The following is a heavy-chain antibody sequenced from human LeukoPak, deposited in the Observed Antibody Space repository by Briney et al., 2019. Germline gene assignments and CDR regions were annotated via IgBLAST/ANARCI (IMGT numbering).Heavy chain of an antibody. J-gene: IGHJ1*01. Sequence: GGSLRLSCAASGFTVSNTYMSWIRQSPGKGLEWVAVIFVGGNTDYAGSVKDRFIISRDNSKNTVYLQMNSLRSEDTAVFYCASGGDFEELPDAPGVEFFQLWGQGTPVIVSS. CDR3: ASGGDFEELPDAPGVEFFQL. D-gene: IGHD2-21*01. V-gene: IGHV3-53*01. CDR1: GFTVSNTY. CDR2: IFVGGNT.